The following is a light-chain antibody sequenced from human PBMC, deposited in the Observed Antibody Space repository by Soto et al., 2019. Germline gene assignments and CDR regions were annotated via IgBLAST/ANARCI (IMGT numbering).Light chain of an antibody. CDR1: SNDIGAYNY. V-gene: IGLV2-14*01. Sequence: QSALTQPASVSGSPGQSITISCTGTSNDIGAYNYVSWYQQYPDKAPKLLIYDVNNRPSGVSTRFSGSKSGNTASLTISGLQAEDEADYYCSSYTNTSTLVVFGGGTKLTVL. CDR2: DVN. CDR3: SSYTNTSTLVV. J-gene: IGLJ3*02.